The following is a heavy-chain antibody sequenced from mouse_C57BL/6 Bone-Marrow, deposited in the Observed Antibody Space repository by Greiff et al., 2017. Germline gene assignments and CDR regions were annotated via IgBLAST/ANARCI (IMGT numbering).Heavy chain of an antibody. J-gene: IGHJ4*01. Sequence: DVQLQESGPGLVKPSQTVFLTCTVTGISITTGNYRWSWIRQFPGNKLEWIGYIYYSGTITYNPSLTSRTTITRDTPKNQFFLEMNSLTAEDTATYYCARDDYGSSYAMDYWGQGTSVTVSS. V-gene: IGHV3-5*01. D-gene: IGHD1-1*01. CDR2: IYYSGTI. CDR3: ARDDYGSSYAMDY. CDR1: GISITTGNYR.